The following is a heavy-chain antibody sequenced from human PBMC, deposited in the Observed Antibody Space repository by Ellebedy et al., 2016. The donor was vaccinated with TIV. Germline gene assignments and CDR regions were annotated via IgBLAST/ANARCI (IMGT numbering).Heavy chain of an antibody. D-gene: IGHD3-22*01. J-gene: IGHJ4*02. CDR3: ARAYYYDSIAYYFDS. CDR1: GGIFRSNA. Sequence: ASVKVSCKASGGIFRSNAISWMRQAPGQGLEWMGRINPNSGDTTYAQKFLGRVTLTRDTSISTAYMGLSRLRSDDTAIYYCARAYYYDSIAYYFDSWGQGTLVIVSS. V-gene: IGHV1-2*06. CDR2: INPNSGDT.